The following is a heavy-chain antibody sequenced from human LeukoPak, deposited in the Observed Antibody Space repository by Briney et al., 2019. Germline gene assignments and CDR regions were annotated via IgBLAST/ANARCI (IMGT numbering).Heavy chain of an antibody. CDR2: ISAYNGNT. CDR1: GYTFTSYG. D-gene: IGHD3-22*01. V-gene: IGHV1-18*01. CDR3: ARGYYYDSSGYSDAFDI. Sequence: ASVPVSCKASGYTFTSYGISWVRQAPGQGLEWMGWISAYNGNTNYAQKPQGRVTMTTDTSTSTAYMELRSLRSDDTAVYYCARGYYYDSSGYSDAFDIWGQGTMVTVSS. J-gene: IGHJ3*02.